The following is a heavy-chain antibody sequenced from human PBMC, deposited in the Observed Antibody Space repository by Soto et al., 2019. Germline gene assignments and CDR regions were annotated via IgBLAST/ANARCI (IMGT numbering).Heavy chain of an antibody. J-gene: IGHJ5*02. CDR3: ANPGYSYGYDWFDP. CDR2: ISDSGGST. D-gene: IGHD5-18*01. V-gene: IGHV3-23*01. Sequence: EMQLLESGGGLVQPGGSLRLSCAASGFSFSSYAMTWVRQAPGKGLEWVSGISDSGGSTYYADSVKGRFTISRDNSKNMVYLQMNRLRAGDTAVYYCANPGYSYGYDWFDPWGQGTLVTVSS. CDR1: GFSFSSYA.